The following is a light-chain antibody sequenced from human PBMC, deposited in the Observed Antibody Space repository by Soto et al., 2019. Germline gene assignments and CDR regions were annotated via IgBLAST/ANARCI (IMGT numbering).Light chain of an antibody. CDR3: HQYGSSPGT. Sequence: ETVLTQSPGTLSLSPGERATLSCRANQSVSSSYLAWYQQKPCQAPRLLIYGASSRATGIPDRFRGSGSGTDFTLTISRLEPEDFAVYYCHQYGSSPGTFGQGTRLEIK. J-gene: IGKJ5*01. CDR2: GAS. CDR1: QSVSSSY. V-gene: IGKV3-20*01.